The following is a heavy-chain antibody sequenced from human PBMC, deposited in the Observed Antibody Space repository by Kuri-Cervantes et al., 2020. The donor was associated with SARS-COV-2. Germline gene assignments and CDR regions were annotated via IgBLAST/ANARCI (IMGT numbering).Heavy chain of an antibody. CDR1: GFTFSSYE. CDR2: ISSSSSYI. Sequence: GGSLRLSCAASGFTFSSYEMNWVRQAPGKGLEWVSSISSSSSYIYYADSVKGRFTISRDNAKNSLYLQMNSLRAEDTAVYYCAKTKGVDTAMDCIDYWGQGTLVTVSS. CDR3: AKTKGVDTAMDCIDY. V-gene: IGHV3-21*01. D-gene: IGHD5-18*01. J-gene: IGHJ4*02.